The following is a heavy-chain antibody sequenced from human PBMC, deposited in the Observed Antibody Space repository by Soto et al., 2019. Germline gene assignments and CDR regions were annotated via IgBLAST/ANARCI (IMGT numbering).Heavy chain of an antibody. CDR3: ARHNVSRPAYWYFDL. V-gene: IGHV4-39*01. Sequence: QLQLQESGPGLVKPSETLSLTCTVSGGSISSSSYYWGWIRQPPGKGLEWIGSIYYSGSTYYNPSLKSRVTISGDTSKNQFSLKLSSVTAADTAVYYCARHNVSRPAYWYFDLWGRGTLVTVSS. J-gene: IGHJ2*01. CDR1: GGSISSSSYY. CDR2: IYYSGST.